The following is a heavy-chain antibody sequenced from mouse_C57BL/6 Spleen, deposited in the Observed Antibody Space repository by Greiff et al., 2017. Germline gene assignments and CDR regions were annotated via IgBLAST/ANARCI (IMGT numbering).Heavy chain of an antibody. Sequence: QVQLQQSGPELVKPGASVKISCKASGYAFSSSWMNWVKQRPGKGLEWIGRIYPGDGDTNYNGKFKGKATLTADKSSSTAYMQLSSLTSEDSAVYFCANYYGSSYWNYAMDYWGQGTSGTVSS. CDR1: GYAFSSSW. CDR3: ANYYGSSYWNYAMDY. V-gene: IGHV1-82*01. D-gene: IGHD1-1*01. J-gene: IGHJ4*01. CDR2: IYPGDGDT.